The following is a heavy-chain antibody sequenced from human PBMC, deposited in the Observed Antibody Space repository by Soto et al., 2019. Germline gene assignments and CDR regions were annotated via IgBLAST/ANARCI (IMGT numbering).Heavy chain of an antibody. CDR3: ARALFGYYDSSRPTNHNLLDP. V-gene: IGHV4-30-4*01. CDR2: IYYSGST. Sequence: SETLSLTCTVSGGSISSGDYYWSWIRQPPGKGLEWIGYIYYSGSTYYNPSLKSRVTISVDTSKNQFSLNLSSVTAADTAVYYCARALFGYYDSSRPTNHNLLDPWGQGTLVTVSS. J-gene: IGHJ5*02. CDR1: GGSISSGDYY. D-gene: IGHD3-22*01.